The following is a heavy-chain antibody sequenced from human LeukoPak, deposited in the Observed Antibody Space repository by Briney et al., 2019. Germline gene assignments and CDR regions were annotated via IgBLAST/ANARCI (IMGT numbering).Heavy chain of an antibody. CDR1: GGSISSYY. V-gene: IGHV3-72*01. Sequence: LSLTCTGSGGSISSYYWSWIRQPPGKGLEWIGRTKAKVDNYVTEYAASVKGRFTISRDESKSSLYLQMNSLKTEDTAVYYCARDNIGSYDYWGQGTRVTVSS. D-gene: IGHD3-10*01. CDR3: ARDNIGSYDY. J-gene: IGHJ4*02. CDR2: TKAKVDNYVT.